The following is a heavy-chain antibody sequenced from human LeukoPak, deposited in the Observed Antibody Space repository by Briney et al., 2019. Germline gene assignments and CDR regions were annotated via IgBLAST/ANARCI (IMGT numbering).Heavy chain of an antibody. V-gene: IGHV1-46*01. CDR3: AKGYCTGASCYVLDS. CDR1: GYDFTTNY. J-gene: IGHJ4*02. D-gene: IGHD2-15*01. Sequence: ASVKVSCKASGYDFTTNYIHWVRQAPGQGLEWMGTINPSVGSTTYGQRFQGRVTMTRDTSTTTVYMDLSSLTSGDTAIYYCAKGYCTGASCYVLDSWGQGTLVTVSS. CDR2: INPSVGST.